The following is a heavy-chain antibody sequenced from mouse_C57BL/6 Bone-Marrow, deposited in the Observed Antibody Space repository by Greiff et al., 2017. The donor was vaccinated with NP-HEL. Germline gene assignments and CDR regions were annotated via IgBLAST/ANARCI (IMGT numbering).Heavy chain of an antibody. V-gene: IGHV8-12*01. J-gene: IGHJ4*01. Sequence: QVTLKESGPGILQSSQTLSLTCSFSGFSLSTSGMGVSWIRQPSGKGLEWLAHIYWDDDKRSNPSLKSRLTISKDTSRNQVFLKITSVDTADTATYYCARRGRLRPYAMDYWGQGTSVTVSS. D-gene: IGHD2-4*01. CDR2: IYWDDDK. CDR3: ARRGRLRPYAMDY. CDR1: GFSLSTSGMG.